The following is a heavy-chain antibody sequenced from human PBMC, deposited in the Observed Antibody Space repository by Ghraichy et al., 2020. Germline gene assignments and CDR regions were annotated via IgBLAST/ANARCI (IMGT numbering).Heavy chain of an antibody. J-gene: IGHJ4*02. CDR1: GFTVSSNY. Sequence: GETLNISCAASGFTVSSNYMSWVRQAPGKGLEWVSVIYSGGSTYYADSVKGRFTISRDNSKNTLYLQMNSLRAEDTAVYYCARVFIVVTVFDYWGQGTLVTVSS. D-gene: IGHD3-22*01. CDR3: ARVFIVVTVFDY. CDR2: IYSGGST. V-gene: IGHV3-66*01.